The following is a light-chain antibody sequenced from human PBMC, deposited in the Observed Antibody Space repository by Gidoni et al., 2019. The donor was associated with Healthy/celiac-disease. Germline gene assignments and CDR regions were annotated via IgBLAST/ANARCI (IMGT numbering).Light chain of an antibody. V-gene: IGKV3-11*01. CDR1: PSVSSY. CDR3: QQRGSWPYT. Sequence: EIVLTQSPATLSLSPGARATLSCRASPSVSSYLAWYQQKPGQAPRLLIYDASNRATGIPARFSGSGSGTDFTLTISSLEPEDFAVYYCQQRGSWPYTFGQXTKLEIK. J-gene: IGKJ2*01. CDR2: DAS.